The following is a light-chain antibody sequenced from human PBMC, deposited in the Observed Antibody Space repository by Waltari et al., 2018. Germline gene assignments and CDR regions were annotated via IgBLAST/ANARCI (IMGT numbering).Light chain of an antibody. V-gene: IGKV1-39*01. Sequence: DLQMTQSPSSLSASVGDRVTINCRASQSINNLLNWYQQKPGRAPEVLIYGASTLQSGVPSRFSGSGSGTGFTLTINNLQPEDFATYYCQQSYNSPVTFGGGTKVEIK. J-gene: IGKJ4*01. CDR1: QSINNL. CDR2: GAS. CDR3: QQSYNSPVT.